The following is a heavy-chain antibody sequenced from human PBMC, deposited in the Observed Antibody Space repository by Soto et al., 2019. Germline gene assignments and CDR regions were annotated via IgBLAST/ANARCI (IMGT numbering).Heavy chain of an antibody. D-gene: IGHD3-3*01. J-gene: IGHJ6*02. CDR2: IRSKANSYAT. CDR1: GFTFSGSA. V-gene: IGHV3-73*01. Sequence: PGESLKISCAASGFTFSGSAMHWVRQASGKGLEWVGRIRSKANSYATAYAASVKGRFTISRDDSKNTAYLQMNSLKTEDTAVYYCTRHPDFWSGYYRRFYGMDVWGQGTTVTVSS. CDR3: TRHPDFWSGYYRRFYGMDV.